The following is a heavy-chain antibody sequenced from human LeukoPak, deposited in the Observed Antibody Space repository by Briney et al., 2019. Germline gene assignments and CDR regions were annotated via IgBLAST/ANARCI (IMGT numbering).Heavy chain of an antibody. D-gene: IGHD3-10*01. CDR2: IWYDGSNA. J-gene: IGHJ4*02. CDR3: ARDAGRVASLDY. Sequence: PGRSLRLSCAASGFSFSNYGMHWVCQAPGKGLEWVAVIWYDGSNAYYADSVKGRFTISRDNSKNTLYLQMNTLRDEDTAVYYCARDAGRVASLDYWGQGTLVTVSS. V-gene: IGHV3-33*01. CDR1: GFSFSNYG.